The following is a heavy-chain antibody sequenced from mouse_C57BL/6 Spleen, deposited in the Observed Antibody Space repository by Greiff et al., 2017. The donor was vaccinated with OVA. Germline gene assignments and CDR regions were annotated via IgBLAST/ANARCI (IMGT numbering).Heavy chain of an antibody. CDR2: IYPGGGYT. D-gene: IGHD2-2*01. CDR1: GYTFTNYW. V-gene: IGHV1-63*01. CDR3: ARSGGYDGGLDY. Sequence: VQLQQSGAELVRPGTSVKMSCKASGYTFTNYWIGWAKQRPGHGLEWIGDIYPGGGYTNYNEKFKGKATLTADKSSSTAYMQFSSLTSEDSAIYYCARSGGYDGGLDYWGQGTTLTVSS. J-gene: IGHJ2*01.